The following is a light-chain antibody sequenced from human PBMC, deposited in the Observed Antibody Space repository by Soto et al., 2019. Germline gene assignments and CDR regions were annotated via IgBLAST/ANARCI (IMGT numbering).Light chain of an antibody. V-gene: IGKV1-39*01. CDR3: RQSYSTPLT. J-gene: IGKJ4*01. CDR1: QSISSY. CDR2: AAS. Sequence: DIQMTQSPSSLSASVGDRVTITCRASQSISSYLNWYQQKPGKAPKLLIYAASSLQSGVPSRFSGSGSGTDFTLTISSLHPEDFATYYCRQSYSTPLTFGGGTKVDIK.